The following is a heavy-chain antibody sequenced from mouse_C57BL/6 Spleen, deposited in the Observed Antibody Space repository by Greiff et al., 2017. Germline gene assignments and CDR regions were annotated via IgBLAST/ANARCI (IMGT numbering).Heavy chain of an antibody. CDR2: IDPSDSYT. Sequence: QVQLQQPGAELVRPGTSVKLSCKASGYTFTSYWMHWVKQRPGQGLEWIGVIDPSDSYTNYNQKFKGKATWTVDTSSSTAYMQLSSLTSEDSAVYYCARRGDYFDYWGQGTTLTVSS. J-gene: IGHJ2*01. V-gene: IGHV1-59*01. CDR1: GYTFTSYW. CDR3: ARRGDYFDY.